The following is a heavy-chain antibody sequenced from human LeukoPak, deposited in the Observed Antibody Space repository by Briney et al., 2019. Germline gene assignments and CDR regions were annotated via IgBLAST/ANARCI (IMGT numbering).Heavy chain of an antibody. CDR3: ARGYNNYGYVFDI. Sequence: GGSLRLSCAASGSTFTTYTMNWVRQAPGKGLEWVSSISSSSSYIYYADSVKGRFTISRDNAKNSLYLQMNSLRAEDTAVYYCARGYNNYGYVFDIWGQGTVVTVSS. D-gene: IGHD4-11*01. CDR2: ISSSSSYI. J-gene: IGHJ3*02. CDR1: GSTFTTYT. V-gene: IGHV3-21*01.